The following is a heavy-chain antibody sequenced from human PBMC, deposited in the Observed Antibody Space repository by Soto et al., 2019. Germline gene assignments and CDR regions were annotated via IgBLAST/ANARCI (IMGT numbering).Heavy chain of an antibody. D-gene: IGHD6-19*01. Sequence: SETLSLTCAVYGGSFSGYYWSWIRQPPGKGLEWLGEINHSGITDYNPSLKSRITISIDTSKEQFSLKLNSVTAADTAVYYCAIGPRMWLAGGGYWGQGTQVTVSS. V-gene: IGHV4-34*01. CDR3: AIGPRMWLAGGGY. CDR2: INHSGIT. J-gene: IGHJ4*02. CDR1: GGSFSGYY.